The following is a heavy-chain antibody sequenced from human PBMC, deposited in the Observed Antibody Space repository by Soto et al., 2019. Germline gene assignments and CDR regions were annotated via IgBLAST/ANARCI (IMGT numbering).Heavy chain of an antibody. J-gene: IGHJ6*03. CDR2: INQSGSN. V-gene: IGHV4-34*01. CDR1: GWSFSGYY. CDR3: ARGFMVRGVINYYYYYMDV. Sequence: QVQLQQWGAGLLKPSETLSLTCAVYGWSFSGYYWSWIRQPPGKGLEWIGEINQSGSNNYNPSLKSRVTISVDTYKNQFYLKLSSVTAADTAVYYCARGFMVRGVINYYYYYMDVWGKATTVTVSS. D-gene: IGHD3-10*01.